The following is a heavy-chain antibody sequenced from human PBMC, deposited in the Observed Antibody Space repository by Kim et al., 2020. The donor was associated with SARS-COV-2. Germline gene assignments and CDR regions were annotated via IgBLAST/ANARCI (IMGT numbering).Heavy chain of an antibody. D-gene: IGHD3-10*01. Sequence: YAQGFAGRFVFSLDTSVSTAYLQISSLKAEDTALYYCARAGGSGSYPFDYWGQGTRVTVSS. CDR3: ARAGGSGSYPFDY. V-gene: IGHV7-4-1*02. J-gene: IGHJ4*02.